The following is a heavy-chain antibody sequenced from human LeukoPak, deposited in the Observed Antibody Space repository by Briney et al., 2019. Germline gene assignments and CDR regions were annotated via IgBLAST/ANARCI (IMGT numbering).Heavy chain of an antibody. J-gene: IGHJ5*02. D-gene: IGHD2-15*01. CDR1: GYTFTAYY. CDR3: ARGYCSGGSCYSVENWFDP. V-gene: IGHV1-2*02. CDR2: INPNRGGT. Sequence: ASVKVSCKASGYTFTAYYIHWVRQAPGQGLEWMGWINPNRGGTNYAQKFQGRVSMTRDTSISTAYMELSRLRSDDTAVYYCARGYCSGGSCYSVENWFDPWGQGTLVTVSS.